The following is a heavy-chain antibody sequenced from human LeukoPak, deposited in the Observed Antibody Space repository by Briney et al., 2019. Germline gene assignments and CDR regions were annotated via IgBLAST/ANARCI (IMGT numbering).Heavy chain of an antibody. CDR1: GYTFTHYY. CDR2: INPSGGST. V-gene: IGHV1-46*01. CDR3: ARSPYTHGSLFYLDY. D-gene: IGHD5-18*01. Sequence: GASVKVSCKASGYTFTHYYIHWVRQAPGQGLGWMGIINPSGGSTNYAQKFQGRVTLTRDTSTSTVYMELSSLRSEDTAVYYCARSPYTHGSLFYLDYWGQGTLVTVSS. J-gene: IGHJ4*02.